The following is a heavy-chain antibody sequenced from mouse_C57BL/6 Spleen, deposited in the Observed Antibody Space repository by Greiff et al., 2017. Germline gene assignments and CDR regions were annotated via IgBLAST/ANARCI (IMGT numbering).Heavy chain of an antibody. CDR2: IYPGSGST. Sequence: QVQLQQPGAELVKPGASVTMSCKASGYTFTSYWITWVKQRPGQGLEWIGDIYPGSGSTNYNEKFKSKATLTVDTSSSTAYMQLSSLTSEDSAVYYCASKGDYGNYEVYWGQGTTLTVSS. J-gene: IGHJ2*01. CDR1: GYTFTSYW. V-gene: IGHV1-55*01. CDR3: ASKGDYGNYEVY. D-gene: IGHD2-1*01.